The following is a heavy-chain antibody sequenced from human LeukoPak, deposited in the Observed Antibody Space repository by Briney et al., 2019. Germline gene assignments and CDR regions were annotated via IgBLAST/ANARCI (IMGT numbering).Heavy chain of an antibody. CDR1: GRTFSSYA. J-gene: IGHJ4*02. D-gene: IGHD3-9*01. V-gene: IGHV1-69*01. CDR3: ARGAGITIFWSALFVDYFDY. CDR2: IIPICGTA. Sequence: SAVKVSCKASGRTFSSYAISWVRHAPRQGLEWMGGIIPICGTANYTQKFQGRVTITADESTRTAYMELSSLRSEDTGVYYCARGAGITIFWSALFVDYFDYWGQGTLVTVSS.